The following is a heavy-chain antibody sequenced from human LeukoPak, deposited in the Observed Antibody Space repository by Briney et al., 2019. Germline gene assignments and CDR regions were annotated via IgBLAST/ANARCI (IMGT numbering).Heavy chain of an antibody. CDR2: LSGGGDSR. D-gene: IGHD3-10*01. CDR3: AKAVRSMVTGGGYFDS. CDR1: GFAFSNYA. V-gene: IGHV3-23*01. Sequence: GGSLRLSCAASGFAFSNYAMSWVRQAPGKGLEWVSSLSGGGDSRYYTDSVMGRFTISRDNSKNTLYLQMNSLRAEDTAVYYCAKAVRSMVTGGGYFDSWGQGTLVTVSS. J-gene: IGHJ4*02.